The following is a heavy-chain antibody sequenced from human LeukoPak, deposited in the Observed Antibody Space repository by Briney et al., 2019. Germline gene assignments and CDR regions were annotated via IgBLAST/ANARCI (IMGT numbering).Heavy chain of an antibody. Sequence: GGSLRLSCAAAGFTFTTYWMSWVRQAAGKGLEWVANIKQDGTEKYYVDCVEGRFTIARDNTKNSVYLKMNSRRGEDTAVYYCAKVANYYYGSESYSFFQQWGQGPPVTPSS. J-gene: IGHJ1*01. V-gene: IGHV3-7*01. D-gene: IGHD3-10*01. CDR3: AKVANYYYGSESYSFFQQ. CDR1: GFTFTTYW. CDR2: IKQDGTEK.